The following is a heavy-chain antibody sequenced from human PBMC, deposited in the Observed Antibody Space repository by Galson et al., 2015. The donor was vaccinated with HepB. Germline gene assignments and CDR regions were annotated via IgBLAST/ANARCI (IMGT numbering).Heavy chain of an antibody. V-gene: IGHV3-23*01. CDR1: GFTFSSYA. CDR3: AKDLVHRGAFDI. Sequence: SLRLSCAASGFTFSSYAMSWVRQAPGKGLEWVSAISGSGGSTYYADSVKGRFTISRDNSKNTLYLQMNSLRAEDTAVYYCAKDLVHRGAFDIWGQGTMVTVSS. D-gene: IGHD2-8*01. J-gene: IGHJ3*02. CDR2: ISGSGGST.